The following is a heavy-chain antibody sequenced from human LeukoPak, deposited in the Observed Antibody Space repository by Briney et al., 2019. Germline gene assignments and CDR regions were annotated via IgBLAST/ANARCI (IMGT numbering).Heavy chain of an antibody. J-gene: IGHJ3*01. V-gene: IGHV4-39*01. CDR2: ICYSVST. Sequence: PSETLSLTCTVSGDAVSSSTYYWDWIRQRPGKGLEWIGNICYSVSTYYNPSLRSRVTMSVDTSKNQFSLRLSSVTAADTAIYYCARRSRSGYGGYENAFDLWGQGTMVSVSS. CDR3: ARRSRSGYGGYENAFDL. CDR1: GDAVSSSTYY. D-gene: IGHD5-12*01.